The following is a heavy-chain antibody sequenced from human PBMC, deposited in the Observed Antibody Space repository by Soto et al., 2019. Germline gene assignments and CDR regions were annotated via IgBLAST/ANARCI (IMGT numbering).Heavy chain of an antibody. CDR3: ARSGAGSGDY. Sequence: SETLSLTCTVSGGSMSGYSWSWIRQPPGRGLEWIGHISNSGTANYNPSLKSRVTMSVDTSKNQISLKVTSVTAADTAVYYCARSGAGSGDYWGQGTPVTVSS. CDR1: GGSMSGYS. CDR2: ISNSGTA. J-gene: IGHJ4*02. V-gene: IGHV4-59*01. D-gene: IGHD3-10*01.